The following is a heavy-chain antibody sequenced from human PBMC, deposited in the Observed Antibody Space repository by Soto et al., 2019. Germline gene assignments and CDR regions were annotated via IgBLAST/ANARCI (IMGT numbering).Heavy chain of an antibody. CDR2: TRQDGGQE. CDR1: GFTFSSYW. V-gene: IGHV3-7*03. J-gene: IGHJ5*02. CDR3: VKNSGWFNT. D-gene: IGHD3-10*01. Sequence: AGGSLRLSCAASGFTFSSYWMSWVRQAPGKGLEWVAHTRQDGGQEYYVDSVKGRFTISRDNAKNSLYLQMNSLRGDDTALYYCVKNSGWFNTWGQGALVTVSS.